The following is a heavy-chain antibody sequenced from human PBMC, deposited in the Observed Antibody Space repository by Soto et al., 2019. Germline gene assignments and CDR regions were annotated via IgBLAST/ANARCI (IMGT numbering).Heavy chain of an antibody. V-gene: IGHV4-39*01. J-gene: IGHJ4*02. CDR2: IYYSGST. CDR3: ARAQSPEATFDY. CDR1: GGSIISSSYY. Sequence: SGTLSLTCTVSGGSIISSSYYWVWIRQPPGKGLEWIGSIYYSGSTYYNPSLKSRVTISVDTSKNQFSLKLSSVTAADTAVYYCARAQSPEATFDYWGQGTLVTVSS.